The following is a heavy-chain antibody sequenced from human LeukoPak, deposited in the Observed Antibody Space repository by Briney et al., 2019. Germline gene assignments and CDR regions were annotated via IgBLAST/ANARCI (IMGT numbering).Heavy chain of an antibody. D-gene: IGHD3-10*01. CDR3: AGSGKVFDY. Sequence: PSETLSLTRAVYGGSFSGYYWSWIRQPPGKGLEWIGEINHSGSTNYNPSLKSRVTISVDTSKSQFSLKLSSVTAADTAVYYCAGSGKVFDYWGQGTLVTVPS. J-gene: IGHJ4*02. CDR1: GGSFSGYY. CDR2: INHSGST. V-gene: IGHV4-34*01.